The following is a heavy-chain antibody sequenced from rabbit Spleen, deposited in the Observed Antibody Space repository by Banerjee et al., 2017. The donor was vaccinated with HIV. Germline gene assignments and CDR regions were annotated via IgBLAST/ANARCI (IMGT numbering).Heavy chain of an antibody. CDR2: IFGGSSGNT. CDR3: TRDTSSSFSSYGMDL. D-gene: IGHD1-1*01. Sequence: QSLEESGGDLVKPEGSLTLTCTASGFSFSSSYYMCWVRQAPGKGLEWIACIFGGSSGNTYYTNWAKGRLTISKTSSTTVTLQMTSLTAADTATYFCTRDTSSSFSSYGMDLWGPGTLVTVS. CDR1: GFSFSSSYY. V-gene: IGHV1S40*01. J-gene: IGHJ6*01.